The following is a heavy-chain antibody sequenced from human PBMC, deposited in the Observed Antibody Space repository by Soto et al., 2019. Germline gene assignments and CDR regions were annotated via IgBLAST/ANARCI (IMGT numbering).Heavy chain of an antibody. Sequence: ASVKVSCKASGFSFSDYFMHWVRQAPGQGLEWMGIINPSGDSRNYAQKSQGRVTITRDTSTSTVYMDLSSLRYEDTAVYYCARENRQDYGPPAASSWFHPWGQGTPVTVSS. J-gene: IGHJ5*02. CDR3: ARENRQDYGPPAASSWFHP. CDR2: INPSGDSR. V-gene: IGHV1-46*01. D-gene: IGHD4-17*01. CDR1: GFSFSDYF.